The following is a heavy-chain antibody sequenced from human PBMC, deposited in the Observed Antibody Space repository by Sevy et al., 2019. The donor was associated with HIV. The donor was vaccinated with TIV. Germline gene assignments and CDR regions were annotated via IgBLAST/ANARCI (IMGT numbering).Heavy chain of an antibody. D-gene: IGHD2-2*01. V-gene: IGHV1-3*01. CDR1: GYTFTSYA. CDR3: ARSRRYCSSTSCSQSQVEGVYYYYYGMDV. CDR2: INAGNGNT. J-gene: IGHJ6*02. Sequence: ASVKVSCKASGYTFTSYAVHWVRQAPGQRLEWMGWINAGNGNTKYSQKFQGRVTITRDTSASTAYMELSRLRSDDTAVYYCARSRRYCSSTSCSQSQVEGVYYYYYGMDVWGQGTTVTVSS.